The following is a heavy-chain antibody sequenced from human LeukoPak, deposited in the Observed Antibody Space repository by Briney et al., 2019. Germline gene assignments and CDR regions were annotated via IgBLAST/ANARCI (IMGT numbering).Heavy chain of an antibody. J-gene: IGHJ5*02. D-gene: IGHD3-9*01. CDR2: IFHSGRT. CDR1: GGSIRNDNW. V-gene: IGHV4-4*02. CDR3: ANLWKVLSEYDTTRDA. Sequence: PSGTVSLTCAVSGGSIRNDNWWSWVRQSPGKGLEWIGEIFHSGRTNYNPSLESRVTISIDKSKNQFSLKMTPVTAADTAVYFCANLWKVLSEYDTTRDAWGQGILVTVSS.